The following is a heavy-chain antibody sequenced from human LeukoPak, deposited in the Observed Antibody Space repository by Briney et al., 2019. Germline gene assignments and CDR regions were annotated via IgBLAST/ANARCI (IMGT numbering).Heavy chain of an antibody. D-gene: IGHD5-12*01. CDR1: GGTFSSYP. V-gene: IGHV1-69*13. CDR2: ITPIFGEA. J-gene: IGHJ4*02. CDR3: ARNSRVASTSGLNY. Sequence: SVKVSCKVSGGTFSSYPISWVRQAPGQGLEWMGEITPIFGEAQNAEKFQGRVTITADEPTSTVYMELTSLRLDDTAMYYCARNSRVASTSGLNYWGQGTLVTVSS.